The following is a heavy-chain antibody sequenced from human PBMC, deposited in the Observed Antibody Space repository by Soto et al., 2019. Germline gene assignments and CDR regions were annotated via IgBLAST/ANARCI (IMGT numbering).Heavy chain of an antibody. V-gene: IGHV4-39*01. D-gene: IGHD3-22*01. CDR3: ARARGVVVVVTTGWYFDL. Sequence: QLQLQESGPGLVKPSETLSLTCTVSGGSISSSSYYWGWIRQPPGKGLEWIGSIYYSGSTYYNPSLKSRVTKSVDTSSNQFSLKLSPVAAADTAVYYCARARGVVVVVTTGWYFDLWGRGTLVTVPS. CDR1: GGSISSSSYY. CDR2: IYYSGST. J-gene: IGHJ2*01.